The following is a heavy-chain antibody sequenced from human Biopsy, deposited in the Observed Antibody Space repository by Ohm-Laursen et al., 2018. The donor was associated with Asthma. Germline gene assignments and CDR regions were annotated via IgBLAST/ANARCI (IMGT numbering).Heavy chain of an antibody. Sequence: GSLRLSCTASGFDLRDYTMNWVRQAPGKGPEWVASISSLSRYIYHATSLRGRFTISRDNAKRSLYLQMDSLRGDDTAVYYCSRDFTIGSGSPFHFWGRGTLVTVSS. CDR3: SRDFTIGSGSPFHF. CDR1: GFDLRDYT. D-gene: IGHD3-10*01. CDR2: ISSLSRYI. V-gene: IGHV3-21*01. J-gene: IGHJ4*02.